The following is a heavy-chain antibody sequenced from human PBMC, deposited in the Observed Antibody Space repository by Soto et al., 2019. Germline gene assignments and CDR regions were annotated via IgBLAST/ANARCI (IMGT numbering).Heavy chain of an antibody. CDR3: ARGPSGDKVDY. Sequence: QVQLQESGPGVVEPSQTLSLTCTVSGGSINNNGYFWSWIRQPPGSGLEWIGHIYNSGSTYSNPSLKSRITISVDTSKNQFSLKRSSVTAADTAVYYCARGPSGDKVDYWGQGTLVTVSS. CDR1: GGSINNNGYF. D-gene: IGHD1-26*01. CDR2: IYNSGST. V-gene: IGHV4-30-4*01. J-gene: IGHJ4*02.